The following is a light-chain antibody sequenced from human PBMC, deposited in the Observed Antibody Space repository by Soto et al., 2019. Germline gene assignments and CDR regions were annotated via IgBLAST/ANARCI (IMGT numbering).Light chain of an antibody. CDR2: AAS. J-gene: IGKJ4*01. V-gene: IGKV1D-16*01. CDR3: QQYNIYPLT. Sequence: DVQMTQTTSSLSASVGGRVTITCRASQGINSWLAWYQQKPEKAPKSLIYAASSLQTGVPSRFSGSGSGTDFTLTISNLQREDSATYYCQQYNIYPLTFGGGTKVEIK. CDR1: QGINSW.